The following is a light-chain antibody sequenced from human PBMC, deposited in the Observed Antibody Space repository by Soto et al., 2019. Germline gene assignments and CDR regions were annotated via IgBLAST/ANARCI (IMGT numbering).Light chain of an antibody. V-gene: IGLV2-14*03. J-gene: IGLJ1*01. CDR2: DVY. CDR3: SSYTNTMSYV. CDR1: SSDVGAYDY. Sequence: SALTQPSSVSGSPGQSITISCTGTSSDVGAYDYVSWYQQHPGKAPKLMIYDVYARPSGVSHRFSGSKSGNTASLTISGLQSDDEADYYCSSYTNTMSYVFGTGTKVTVL.